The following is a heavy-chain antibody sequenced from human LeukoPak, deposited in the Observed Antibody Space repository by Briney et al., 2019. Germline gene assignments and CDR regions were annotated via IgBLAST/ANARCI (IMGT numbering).Heavy chain of an antibody. CDR3: ARGLGADNFDYYYGMDV. D-gene: IGHD1-26*01. V-gene: IGHV1-18*01. CDR2: ISAYNGNT. J-gene: IGHJ6*02. CDR1: GYTFTSYG. Sequence: ASVKVSCKASGYTFTSYGISWVRQAPGQGLEWMGWISAYNGNTNYAQKLQGRVTITADESTSTAYMELSSLRSEDTAVYYCARGLGADNFDYYYGMDVWGQGTTVTVSS.